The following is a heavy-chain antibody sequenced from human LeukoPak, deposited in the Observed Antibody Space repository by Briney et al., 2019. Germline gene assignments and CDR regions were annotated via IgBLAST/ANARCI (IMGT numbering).Heavy chain of an antibody. D-gene: IGHD1-26*01. Sequence: GGSLRLSCAASGFTFSSYDMHWVRQAPGKGLEWVAVISYDGSNKYYADSVKGRFTISRDNSKNSLYLQMNSLRAEDTAVCYCASVHFTYEWELSEYYRDGRGQGAPVTLSS. J-gene: IGHJ6*02. CDR3: ASVHFTYEWELSEYYRDG. CDR1: GFTFSSYD. V-gene: IGHV3-30*04. CDR2: ISYDGSNK.